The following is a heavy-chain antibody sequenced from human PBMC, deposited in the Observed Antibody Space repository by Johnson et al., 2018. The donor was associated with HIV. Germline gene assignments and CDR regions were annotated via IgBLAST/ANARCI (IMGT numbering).Heavy chain of an antibody. CDR1: GFTFSTYG. CDR2: MWYDGSNK. V-gene: IGHV3-33*01. J-gene: IGHJ3*02. D-gene: IGHD1-26*01. CDR3: AREVGNAGAFDI. Sequence: QVQLVESGGGVVQPGRSLRLSCAASGFTFSTYGMHWVRQAPGKGLEWVAAMWYDGSNKYYADSVKGRFTISRDNAKNSLYLQMNSLRAEDTAVDYCAREVGNAGAFDIWGQGTMVTVAS.